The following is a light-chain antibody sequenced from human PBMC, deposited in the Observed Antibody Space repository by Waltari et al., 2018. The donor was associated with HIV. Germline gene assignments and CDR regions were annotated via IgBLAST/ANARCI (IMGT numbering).Light chain of an antibody. V-gene: IGLV2-14*01. CDR1: PSAVGGYKY. CDR3: SSYTSRNTRV. J-gene: IGLJ1*01. Sequence: QSALTQPASVSGSPGQSITISCTGTPSAVGGYKYVSWYQQHPDNAPKLVVYEVSNRPSGISIRFSGSKSGNTASLTISGLQAEDEADYYCSSYTSRNTRVFGTGTKVTVL. CDR2: EVS.